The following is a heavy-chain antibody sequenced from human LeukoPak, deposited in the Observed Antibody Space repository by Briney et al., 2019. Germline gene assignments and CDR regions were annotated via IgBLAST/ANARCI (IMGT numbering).Heavy chain of an antibody. V-gene: IGHV1-2*02. J-gene: IGHJ4*02. Sequence: ASVKVSCKASGYTFSGYYIHWVRQAPGQGLEWMGWVNPNSGGTNYAQKFQGRVTMTRDTSISTAYMELSSLRSEDTAVYYCARDRIAAALTNWGQGTLVTVSS. D-gene: IGHD6-13*01. CDR3: ARDRIAAALTN. CDR2: VNPNSGGT. CDR1: GYTFSGYY.